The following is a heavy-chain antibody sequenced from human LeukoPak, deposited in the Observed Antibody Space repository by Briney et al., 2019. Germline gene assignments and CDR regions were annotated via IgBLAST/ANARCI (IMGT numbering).Heavy chain of an antibody. D-gene: IGHD6-25*01. CDR1: GGTFSSYT. V-gene: IGHV1-69*13. Sequence: SVKVSCKASGGTFSSYTISWVRQAPGQGLEWMGGIIPIFGTANYAQKFQGRVTITADESTSTAYMELSSLRSDDTDVYYCARDGYSSGREEYWGQGTLVTVSS. J-gene: IGHJ4*02. CDR2: IIPIFGTA. CDR3: ARDGYSSGREEY.